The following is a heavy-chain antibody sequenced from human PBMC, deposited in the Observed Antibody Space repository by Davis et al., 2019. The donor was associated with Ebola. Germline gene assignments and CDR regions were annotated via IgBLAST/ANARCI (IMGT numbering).Heavy chain of an antibody. CDR1: GDPINTVIYS. V-gene: IGHV4-30-4*07. Sequence: LRLSCAVSGDPINTVIYSWSWIRQSPGQGLEWIGHMYYSGSTYYNPSLNSRVTISIDTPKNQLSLKLTSVTAADTAVYFCARAGGFADAFDIWGQGTMVIVS. CDR2: MYYSGST. D-gene: IGHD5-12*01. J-gene: IGHJ3*02. CDR3: ARAGGFADAFDI.